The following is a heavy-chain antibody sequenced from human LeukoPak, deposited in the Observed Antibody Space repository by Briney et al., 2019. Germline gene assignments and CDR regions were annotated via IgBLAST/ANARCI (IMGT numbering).Heavy chain of an antibody. J-gene: IGHJ4*02. CDR3: ASQAIAVAGTLDY. Sequence: SETLSLTCTVSGGSISSYYWSWLRQPAGQGLEWFGRIYTSGSTNYNPSLKSRVTMSVDTSKNQFSLKLSSVTAADTAVYYCASQAIAVAGTLDYWGQGTLVTVSS. V-gene: IGHV4-4*07. CDR1: GGSISSYY. D-gene: IGHD6-19*01. CDR2: IYTSGST.